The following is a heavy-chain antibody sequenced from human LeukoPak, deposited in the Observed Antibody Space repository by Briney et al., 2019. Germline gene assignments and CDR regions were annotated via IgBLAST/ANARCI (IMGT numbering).Heavy chain of an antibody. J-gene: IGHJ4*02. CDR2: IYYSGST. D-gene: IGHD3-3*01. CDR1: GGSISSYY. CDR3: ARGGRAFWSGEPYYFDY. Sequence: SETLSLTCTVSGGSISSYYWSWIRQPPGKGPEWIGYIYYSGSTNYNPSLKSRVTISVDTSKNQFSLKLSSVTAADTAVYYCARGGRAFWSGEPYYFDYWGQGTLVTVSS. V-gene: IGHV4-59*01.